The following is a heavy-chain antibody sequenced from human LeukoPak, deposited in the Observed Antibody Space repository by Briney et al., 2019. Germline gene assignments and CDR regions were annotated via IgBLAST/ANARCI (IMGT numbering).Heavy chain of an antibody. Sequence: SETLSLTCAVSGGSISSSSYYWGWIRQPPGKGLEWIGSIYYSGSTYYNPSLKSRVTISVDTSKNQFSLKLSSVTAADTAVYYCARDLDSSSFDYWGQGTLVTVSS. J-gene: IGHJ4*02. CDR3: ARDLDSSSFDY. CDR1: GGSISSSSYY. V-gene: IGHV4-39*07. CDR2: IYYSGST. D-gene: IGHD6-13*01.